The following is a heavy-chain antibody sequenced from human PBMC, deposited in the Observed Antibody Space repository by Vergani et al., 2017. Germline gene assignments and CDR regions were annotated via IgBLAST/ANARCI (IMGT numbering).Heavy chain of an antibody. CDR2: ISWNSGSI. J-gene: IGHJ4*02. Sequence: EVQLVESGGGLVQPGRSLRLSCAASGFTFDDYAMHWVRHAPGKGLEWVSGISWNSGSICYADSLKGRFTISRDNATNSLYLQMNSLRTEDTALYYCANALRSGWDYAFDCWGERRLVTVSS. CDR1: GFTFDDYA. V-gene: IGHV3-9*01. CDR3: ANALRSGWDYAFDC. D-gene: IGHD6-19*01.